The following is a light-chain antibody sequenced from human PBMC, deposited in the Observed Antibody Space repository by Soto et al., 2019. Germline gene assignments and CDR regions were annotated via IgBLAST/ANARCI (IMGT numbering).Light chain of an antibody. J-gene: IGKJ1*01. Sequence: ETVMTQSPATLSVSPGERATLSCRASQSISSNLAWYQQKPGQAPRLLIYGASSRATGIPDRFSGSGSGTDFTLIISRLEPEDFAVYYCQQFGNSLPWTFGQGTKVDIK. V-gene: IGKV3-20*01. CDR3: QQFGNSLPWT. CDR1: QSISSN. CDR2: GAS.